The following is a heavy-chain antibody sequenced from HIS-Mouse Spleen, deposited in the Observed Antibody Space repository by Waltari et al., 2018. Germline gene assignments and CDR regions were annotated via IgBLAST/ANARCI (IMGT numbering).Heavy chain of an antibody. CDR2: LNPNTGGT. J-gene: IGHJ3*02. Sequence: QVQLVQSGAEVKKPGASVKVSCKASGYTFTGYYMHWVRQAPGQGLEWMGWLNPNTGGTNSAQTFQGRVTMTRDTSISTAYMELSRLGSDDTAVYYCARDRSSSWYAFDIWGQGTMVTVSS. CDR3: ARDRSSSWYAFDI. CDR1: GYTFTGYY. V-gene: IGHV1-2*02. D-gene: IGHD6-13*01.